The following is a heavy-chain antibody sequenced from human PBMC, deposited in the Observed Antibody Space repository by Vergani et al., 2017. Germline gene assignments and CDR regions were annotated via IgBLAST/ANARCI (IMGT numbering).Heavy chain of an antibody. Sequence: QVQLVESGGGVVQPGRSLRLSCAASGFTFSSYAMHWVRQAPGKGLEWVAVISYDGSNKYYADSVKGRFTISRDNSKNTLYLQMNSLRAEDTAVYYCARDDCYSSSWRLEYYVMDFWGQGTTVTVSS. J-gene: IGHJ6*02. CDR3: ARDDCYSSSWRLEYYVMDF. D-gene: IGHD6-13*01. CDR1: GFTFSSYA. V-gene: IGHV3-30-3*01. CDR2: ISYDGSNK.